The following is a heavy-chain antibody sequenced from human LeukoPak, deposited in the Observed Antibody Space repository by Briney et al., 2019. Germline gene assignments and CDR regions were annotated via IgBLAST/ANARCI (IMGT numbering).Heavy chain of an antibody. J-gene: IGHJ4*02. CDR3: ASSRYCSSTSCPYYFDY. V-gene: IGHV3-7*03. CDR1: GFTLRRYW. CDR2: IKQGGSEK. Sequence: GGCLSLSCVASGFTLRRYWMSWVGPAGGRGRAGVGNIKQGGSEKYYVDSVRGRYTSSRDNAKNSLYLQMNSLRAEDTAVYYCASSRYCSSTSCPYYFDYWGQGTLVTVSS. D-gene: IGHD2-2*01.